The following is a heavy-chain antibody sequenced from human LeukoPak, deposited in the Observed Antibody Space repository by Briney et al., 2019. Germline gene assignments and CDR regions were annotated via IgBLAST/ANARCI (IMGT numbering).Heavy chain of an antibody. CDR1: GDSISSFY. D-gene: IGHD3-16*02. V-gene: IGHV4-59*08. CDR2: ISHSGST. Sequence: SETLSLTCTVSGDSISSFYWSWIRQSSGKGLEWIGLISHSGSTNYNPSLKNRVTMSVDPSTSRFSLRLTSVTAADTAVYYCVSHSGSYRFDSWGQGILVTVFS. J-gene: IGHJ4*02. CDR3: VSHSGSYRFDS.